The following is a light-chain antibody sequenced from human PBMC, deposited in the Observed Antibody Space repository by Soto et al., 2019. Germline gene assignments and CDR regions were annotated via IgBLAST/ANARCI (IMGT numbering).Light chain of an antibody. CDR2: GHN. CDR3: QSFDDSLSRVV. Sequence: QAVVTQPPSVSGAPGQGVTISCTGSSSNIGEGYDVHWYQQLPGTAPKLLIYGHNNRPSGVPDRFSASKSGTSASLAITGLQSEDEADYYCQSFDDSLSRVVFGGGTQLTVL. J-gene: IGLJ2*01. CDR1: SSNIGEGYD. V-gene: IGLV1-40*01.